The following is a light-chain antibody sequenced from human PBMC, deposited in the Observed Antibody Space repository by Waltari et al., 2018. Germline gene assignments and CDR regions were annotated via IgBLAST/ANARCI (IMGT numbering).Light chain of an antibody. CDR2: EVN. CDR3: CSYATRNTPVA. Sequence: QSALTQPASVSGSPGQSITISCTGSSSDVGNYDFVSWYQQYPSKAPKVIIYEVNKRACGGSDRFSGAKSGNTASLPIAGLQPEDEADYHCCSYATRNTPVAFGGGTKVTLL. CDR1: SSDVGNYDF. V-gene: IGLV2-23*02. J-gene: IGLJ2*01.